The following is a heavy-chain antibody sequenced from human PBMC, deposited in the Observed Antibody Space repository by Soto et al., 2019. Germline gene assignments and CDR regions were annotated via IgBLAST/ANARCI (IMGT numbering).Heavy chain of an antibody. Sequence: QVQLVQSGAEVKKPGSSVKVSCKASGGTFGSYAISWVRQAPGQGLEWMGGILPIPGTANYAQKFQGRVTIAADESTSTACMELGSLRSEDTAVYYCARSQGSSTSLEIYYYYYYGMDVWGQGTTVTVSS. D-gene: IGHD2-2*01. CDR1: GGTFGSYA. J-gene: IGHJ6*02. CDR3: ARSQGSSTSLEIYYYYYYGMDV. V-gene: IGHV1-69*01. CDR2: ILPIPGTA.